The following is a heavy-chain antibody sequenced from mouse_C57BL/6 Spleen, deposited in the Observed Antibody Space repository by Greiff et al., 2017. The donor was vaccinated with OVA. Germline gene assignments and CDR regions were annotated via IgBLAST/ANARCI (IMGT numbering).Heavy chain of an antibody. Sequence: VQLQQPGAELVKPGASVKMSCKASGYTFTSYWITWVKQRPGQGLEWIGDIYPGSGSTNYNEKFKSKATLTVDTSSSTAYMQLSSLTSEDSAVDYCARGGYGSRDYAMDYWGQGTSVTVSS. CDR1: GYTFTSYW. V-gene: IGHV1-55*01. J-gene: IGHJ4*01. CDR2: IYPGSGST. CDR3: ARGGYGSRDYAMDY. D-gene: IGHD1-1*01.